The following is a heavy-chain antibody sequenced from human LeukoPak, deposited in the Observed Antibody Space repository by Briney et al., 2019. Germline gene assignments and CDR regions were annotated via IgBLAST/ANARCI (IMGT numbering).Heavy chain of an antibody. CDR2: IIPILGIA. Sequence: SVKVSCKASGGTFSSYAISWVRQAPGQGLEWMGRIIPILGIANYAQKFQGRVTITADKSTSTAYMELSSLRSEDTAVYYCARGITMVRGVIIQGEDYYYYGMDVWGQGTTVTVSS. V-gene: IGHV1-69*04. J-gene: IGHJ6*02. CDR1: GGTFSSYA. D-gene: IGHD3-10*01. CDR3: ARGITMVRGVIIQGEDYYYYGMDV.